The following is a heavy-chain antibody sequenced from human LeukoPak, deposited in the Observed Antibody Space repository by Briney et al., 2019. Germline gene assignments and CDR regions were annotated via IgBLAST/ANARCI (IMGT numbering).Heavy chain of an antibody. CDR2: INQDGSEK. CDR3: TRSLDY. V-gene: IGHV3-7*01. Sequence: GGSLRLSCAASGFTFSNDWMDWVRQAPGQGLEWVANINQDGSEKYYVDSVKGRFTISRDNARNSLHLQMNSLRAEDTAVYYCTRSLDYWGQGTLVTVSS. J-gene: IGHJ4*02. CDR1: GFTFSNDW.